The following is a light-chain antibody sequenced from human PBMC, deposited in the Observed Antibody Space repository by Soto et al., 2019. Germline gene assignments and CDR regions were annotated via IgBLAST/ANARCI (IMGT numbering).Light chain of an antibody. CDR2: SND. CDR1: SSNIGTNY. CDR3: TSYAGSSVV. J-gene: IGLJ2*01. V-gene: IGLV1-47*01. Sequence: QSVLTQSPSASGTPGQRVTISCSGTSSNIGTNYVYWYQQLPGTAPKVLIYSNDKRPSGVPDRFSGSKSGTSASLAISGLRSEDEADYYCTSYAGSSVVFGGGTKLTVL.